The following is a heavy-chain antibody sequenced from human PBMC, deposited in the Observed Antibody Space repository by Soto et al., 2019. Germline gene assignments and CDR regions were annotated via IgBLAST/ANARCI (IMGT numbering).Heavy chain of an antibody. V-gene: IGHV3-7*01. Sequence: EVQLVESGGGLVQPGGSLRLSCAASGFTFSSYWMSWVRQAPGKGLEWVANIKQDGSEKYYVDSVKGRFTISRDNAKNSLYLQMNSLRDEDTAVYYCARDRDQYYDFWSAPFDPWGQGTLVTVSS. J-gene: IGHJ5*02. CDR2: IKQDGSEK. D-gene: IGHD3-3*01. CDR3: ARDRDQYYDFWSAPFDP. CDR1: GFTFSSYW.